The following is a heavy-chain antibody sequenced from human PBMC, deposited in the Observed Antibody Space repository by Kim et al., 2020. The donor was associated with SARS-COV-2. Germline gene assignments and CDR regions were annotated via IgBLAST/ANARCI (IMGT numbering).Heavy chain of an antibody. Sequence: SETLSLTCAVYGGSLSGYYWSWIRQPPGKGLEWIGEINHSGSTNYNPSLKSRVTISVDTSKNQFSLKLSSVTAADTAVYYCARGGIAMDPLDYWGQGTLVTVSS. CDR3: ARGGIAMDPLDY. J-gene: IGHJ4*02. CDR2: INHSGST. V-gene: IGHV4-34*01. CDR1: GGSLSGYY. D-gene: IGHD5-18*01.